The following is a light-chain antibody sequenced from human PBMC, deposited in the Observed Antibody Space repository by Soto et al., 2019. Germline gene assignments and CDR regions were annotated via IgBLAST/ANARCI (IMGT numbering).Light chain of an antibody. CDR2: KVS. V-gene: IGKV2-30*01. CDR1: QGLAYSDGNTY. Sequence: DVVMTQSPLSLPVTLGQPASISCRSSQGLAYSDGNTYLSWFQQRPGQSPRRLIYKVSNRDSGVPDRFSGGGSGTDFALKISRVEAEYVGVYYCMQGRHWPYTFGQGTKLEI. CDR3: MQGRHWPYT. J-gene: IGKJ2*01.